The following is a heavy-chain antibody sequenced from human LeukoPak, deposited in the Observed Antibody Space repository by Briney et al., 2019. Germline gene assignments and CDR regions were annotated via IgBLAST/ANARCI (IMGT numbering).Heavy chain of an antibody. D-gene: IGHD3-22*01. J-gene: IGHJ3*02. CDR3: ARLYYYDSSGYYPEGGALDI. V-gene: IGHV4-59*08. CDR1: GGSISSYH. Sequence: SETLSLTCTVSGGSISSYHWSWIRQPPGKGLEWIGYIYYSGSTNYNPSLKSRVTISVDTSKNQFSLKLSSVTAADTAVYYCARLYYYDSSGYYPEGGALDIWGQGTMVTVSS. CDR2: IYYSGST.